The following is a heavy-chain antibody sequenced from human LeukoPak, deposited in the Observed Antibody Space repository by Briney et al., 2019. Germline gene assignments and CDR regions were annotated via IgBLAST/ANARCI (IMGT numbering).Heavy chain of an antibody. CDR3: ARVSGGDATYYFDY. V-gene: IGHV3-30*02. Sequence: GGSLRLSCAASGFTFSSYGMHWVRQAPGKGLEWVAFIRYDGSNKYYADSVKGRFTISRDNSKNTLYLQMNSLRAEDTALYYCARVSGGDATYYFDYWGQGTLVTVSS. J-gene: IGHJ4*02. CDR2: IRYDGSNK. D-gene: IGHD3-10*01. CDR1: GFTFSSYG.